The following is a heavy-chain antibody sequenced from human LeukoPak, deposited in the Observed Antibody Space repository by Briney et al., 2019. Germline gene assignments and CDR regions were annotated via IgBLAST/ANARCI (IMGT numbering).Heavy chain of an antibody. D-gene: IGHD3-3*01. J-gene: IGHJ4*02. CDR1: GFTFSSYA. V-gene: IGHV3-23*01. Sequence: GGSLRLSCAASGFTFSSYAMSWVRQAPGKGLEWVSSISGSGGDTYYADSVKSRFTISRDNSKNTLYLQMNSLRAEDTAVYYCANRLSGAVIIDYWGQGALVTVSS. CDR3: ANRLSGAVIIDY. CDR2: ISGSGGDT.